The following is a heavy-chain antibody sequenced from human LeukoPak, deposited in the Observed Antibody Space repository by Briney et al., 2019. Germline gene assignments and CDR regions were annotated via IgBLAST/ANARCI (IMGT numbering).Heavy chain of an antibody. Sequence: ASVKVSCKASGYTFTSYDINWVRQATGQGLEWMGWMNPNSGNTGCAQKFQGRVTMTRNTSISTAYMELSSLRSEDTAVYYCASGPVTRYCSSTSCRRGGYYYYGMGVWGQGTTVTVSS. V-gene: IGHV1-8*01. J-gene: IGHJ6*02. CDR2: MNPNSGNT. CDR1: GYTFTSYD. CDR3: ASGPVTRYCSSTSCRRGGYYYYGMGV. D-gene: IGHD2-2*01.